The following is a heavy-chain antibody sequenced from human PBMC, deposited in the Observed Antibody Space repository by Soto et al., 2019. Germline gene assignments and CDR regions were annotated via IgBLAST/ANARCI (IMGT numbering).Heavy chain of an antibody. V-gene: IGHV3-23*01. D-gene: IGHD7-27*01. CDR2: ISGDGETT. CDR1: GFTFRNFG. CDR3: AKELGHALLFDY. J-gene: IGHJ4*02. Sequence: EVHLLESGGGLVQPGGSLRLSCAASGFTFRNFGMDWVRQAPGKGLEWVSAISGDGETTYYADSVKGRFTISRDNSNNILYLQMNSLTVDDTAVYYCAKELGHALLFDYWGQGTLITVSS.